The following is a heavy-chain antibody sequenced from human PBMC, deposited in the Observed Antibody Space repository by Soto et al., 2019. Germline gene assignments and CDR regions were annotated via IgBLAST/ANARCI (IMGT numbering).Heavy chain of an antibody. J-gene: IGHJ5*02. D-gene: IGHD4-17*01. CDR2: IKSKTDGGTT. CDR1: GFTFSNAW. CDR3: TTDTTVTTADKRFDP. Sequence: LRLSCAASGFTFSNAWMSWVRQAPGKGLEWVGRIKSKTDGGTTDYAAPVKGRFTISRDDSKNTLYLQMNSLKTEDTAVYYCTTDTTVTTADKRFDPWGQGTLVTVSS. V-gene: IGHV3-15*01.